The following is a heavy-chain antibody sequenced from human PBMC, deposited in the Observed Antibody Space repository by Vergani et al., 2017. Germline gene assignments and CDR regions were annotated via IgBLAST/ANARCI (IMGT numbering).Heavy chain of an antibody. J-gene: IGHJ5*02. D-gene: IGHD2-2*01. Sequence: EVQLVQSGAEVKKRGVSLKILCKGSGYSFTSYWIGWVRQMPGKGLVCMGIIYPGDSDTRYSPSFQGQVTISADKSISTAYLQWSSLKAADTAMYYCARSIVVVSGWFDPWGQGTLVTVSS. CDR2: IYPGDSDT. V-gene: IGHV5-51*03. CDR3: ARSIVVVSGWFDP. CDR1: GYSFTSYW.